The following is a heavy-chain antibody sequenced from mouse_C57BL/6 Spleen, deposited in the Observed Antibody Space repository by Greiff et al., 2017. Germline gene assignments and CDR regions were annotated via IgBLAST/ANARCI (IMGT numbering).Heavy chain of an antibody. CDR2: IDPENGDT. Sequence: VQLQQSGAELVRPGASVKLSCTASGFNIKDDWMHWVKQRPEQGLEWIGWIDPENGDTEYASKFQGKATITADTSSNTAYLQLSSLTSEYTAVYYCTTYGYFGVWGTGTTVTVSS. CDR3: TTYGYFGV. V-gene: IGHV14-4*01. J-gene: IGHJ1*03. CDR1: GFNIKDDW.